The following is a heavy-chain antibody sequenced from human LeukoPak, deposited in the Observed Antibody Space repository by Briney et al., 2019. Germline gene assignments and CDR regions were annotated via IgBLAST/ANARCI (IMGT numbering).Heavy chain of an antibody. V-gene: IGHV3-21*01. CDR2: ISGSSSYK. D-gene: IGHD2-2*01. Sequence: GGSLRLSCAASGFTFSSYTMNWVRQAPGKGLEWVSSISGSSSYKYYADSVKGRFTMSRDNAKNSLFLQMNSLRADDTAVYYCARDLGYCSSTNCGHYYYGMDVWGQGTTVTVSS. J-gene: IGHJ6*02. CDR1: GFTFSSYT. CDR3: ARDLGYCSSTNCGHYYYGMDV.